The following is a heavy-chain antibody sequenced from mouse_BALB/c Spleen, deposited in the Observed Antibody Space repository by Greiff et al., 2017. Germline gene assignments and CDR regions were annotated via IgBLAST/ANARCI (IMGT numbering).Heavy chain of an antibody. Sequence: QVQLKESGAELVRPGSSVKISCKASGYAFSSYWMNWVKQRPGQGLEWIGQIYPGDGDTNYNGKFKGKATLTADKSSSTAYMQLSSLTSEDSAVYFCARGGNYLFAYWGQGTLVTVSA. V-gene: IGHV1-80*01. J-gene: IGHJ3*01. CDR3: ARGGNYLFAY. CDR1: GYAFSSYW. CDR2: IYPGDGDT. D-gene: IGHD2-1*01.